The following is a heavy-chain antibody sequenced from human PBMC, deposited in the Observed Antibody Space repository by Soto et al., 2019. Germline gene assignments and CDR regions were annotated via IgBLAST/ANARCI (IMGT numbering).Heavy chain of an antibody. Sequence: QVRLQESGPGLVKPSETLSLTCTVSGDSISNYYWTWIRQPPGKGLEWIGYIYHSGSTNYNSSLKSRVTLSVDTSKNQFSLNLSSVTAADTAVYYCARQLVIWGQGTLVTVSS. CDR3: ARQLVI. V-gene: IGHV4-59*08. CDR1: GDSISNYY. CDR2: IYHSGST. J-gene: IGHJ4*02.